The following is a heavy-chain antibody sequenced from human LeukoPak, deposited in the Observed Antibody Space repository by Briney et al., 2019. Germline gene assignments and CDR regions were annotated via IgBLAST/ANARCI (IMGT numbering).Heavy chain of an antibody. CDR2: IYYTGST. D-gene: IGHD6-6*01. CDR1: GGSISSNNFY. J-gene: IGHJ5*02. V-gene: IGHV4-39*01. Sequence: PSETLSLTCTVSGGSISSNNFYWDWIRQPPGKGLEWIGNIYYTGSTYYNPSLKSRVTISVDTSKNQFSLKLSSVTAADTAVYYCARYSSSVGWFDPWGQGTLVTVSS. CDR3: ARYSSSVGWFDP.